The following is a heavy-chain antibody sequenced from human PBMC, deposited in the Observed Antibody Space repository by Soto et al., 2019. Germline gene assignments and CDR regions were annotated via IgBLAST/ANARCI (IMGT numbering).Heavy chain of an antibody. Sequence: QLQLQESGPGLVKPSETLSLTCTVSGGSISSSSYYWGWIRQPPGKGLEWIGSIYYSGSTYYNPSLKSRVTIAVDTSKNQFSLKLSSVTAADTAVYYCARQRQPQFDYWGQGTLVTVSS. J-gene: IGHJ4*02. CDR3: ARQRQPQFDY. CDR2: IYYSGST. D-gene: IGHD6-13*01. V-gene: IGHV4-39*01. CDR1: GGSISSSSYY.